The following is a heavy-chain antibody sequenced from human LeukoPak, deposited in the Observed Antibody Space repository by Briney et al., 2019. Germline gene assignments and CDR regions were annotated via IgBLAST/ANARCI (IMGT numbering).Heavy chain of an antibody. J-gene: IGHJ4*02. V-gene: IGHV3-48*01. D-gene: IGHD1-26*01. Sequence: PGGSLRLSCAASGFTFSSYSMNWVRQAPGKGLEWDSYISSSSSTIYYADSVKGRFTISRDNAKNSLYLQMNSLRAEDTAVYYCARGGGKIVGATGPKFDYWGQGTLVTVSS. CDR3: ARGGGKIVGATGPKFDY. CDR2: ISSSSSTI. CDR1: GFTFSSYS.